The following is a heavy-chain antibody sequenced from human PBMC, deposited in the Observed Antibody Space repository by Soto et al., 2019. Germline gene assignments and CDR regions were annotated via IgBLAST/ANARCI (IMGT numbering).Heavy chain of an antibody. V-gene: IGHV4-59*01. CDR3: ASALYDFWSGFPSYGMDV. Sequence: ETLSLTCTVSSGSISFYYWSWIRQPPGKGLEWIGYIYYSGSTNYNPSLKSRVTISVDTSKNQFSLKLSSVTAADTAVYYCASALYDFWSGFPSYGMDVWGQGTTVTVSS. CDR1: SGSISFYY. CDR2: IYYSGST. D-gene: IGHD3-3*01. J-gene: IGHJ6*02.